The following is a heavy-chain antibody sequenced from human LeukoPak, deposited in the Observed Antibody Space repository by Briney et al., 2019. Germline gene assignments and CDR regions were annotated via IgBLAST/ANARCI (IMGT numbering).Heavy chain of an antibody. V-gene: IGHV3-21*06. Sequence: GGSLTLSCAASGFTFSDYSLNWVRQAPGKGLEWVSCISGDSRYIYYADSLKGRSTISRDNAQNSLYLHMNNLRAEDTAVYYSARGPFSSSWSEFDYWGQGTLVTVSS. CDR2: ISGDSRYI. D-gene: IGHD6-13*01. CDR1: GFTFSDYS. CDR3: ARGPFSSSWSEFDY. J-gene: IGHJ4*02.